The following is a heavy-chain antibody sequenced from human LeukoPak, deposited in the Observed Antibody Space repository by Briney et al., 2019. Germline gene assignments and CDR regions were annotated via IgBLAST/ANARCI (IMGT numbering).Heavy chain of an antibody. CDR1: GGSISSSSYY. J-gene: IGHJ4*02. CDR3: ARGKYYYGSGSSPFDY. D-gene: IGHD3-10*01. V-gene: IGHV4-61*01. CDR2: IYYSGST. Sequence: SETLSLTCTVSGGSISSSSYYWSWIRQPPGKGLEWIGYIYYSGSTNYNPSLKSRVTISVDTSKNQFSLKLSSVTAADTAVYYCARGKYYYGSGSSPFDYWGQGTLVTVSS.